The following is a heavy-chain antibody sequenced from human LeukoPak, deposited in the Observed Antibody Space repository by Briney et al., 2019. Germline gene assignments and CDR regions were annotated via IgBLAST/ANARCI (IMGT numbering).Heavy chain of an antibody. V-gene: IGHV3-11*01. CDR3: ARGDVSHAFDI. CDR2: ISRSGSTK. J-gene: IGHJ3*02. CDR1: GFTFSDYN. Sequence: RGSLRLSCAASGFTFSDYNMRWIRQAPGKGLEWVSSISRSGSTKYYADSVKGRFTISRDNAKNSLFLQMNSLRAEDTAVYYCARGDVSHAFDIRGQGTMVTVSS.